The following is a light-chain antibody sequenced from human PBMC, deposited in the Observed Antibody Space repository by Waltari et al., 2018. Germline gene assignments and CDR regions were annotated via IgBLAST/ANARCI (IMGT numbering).Light chain of an antibody. CDR3: SSYISSSTLEL. CDR1: SSDVGAYNY. V-gene: IGLV2-14*03. CDR2: VVS. Sequence: QSALTQPASVSGSPGQSISISCTGTSSDVGAYNYVSWYQQHPGKAPNLMIFVVSNRPSGVSNRFSGSKSGNTASLTISGLQAEDEADYYCSSYISSSTLELFGGGTSLTVL. J-gene: IGLJ2*01.